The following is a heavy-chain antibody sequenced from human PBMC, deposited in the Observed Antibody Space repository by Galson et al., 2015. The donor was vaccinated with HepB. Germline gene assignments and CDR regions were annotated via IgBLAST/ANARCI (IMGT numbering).Heavy chain of an antibody. CDR1: GFTFSSYG. Sequence: SLRLSCAASGFTFSSYGMHWVRQAPGKGLEWVAVISYDGSNKYYADSVKGRFTISRDNSKNTLYLQMNSLRAEDTAVYYCAKEFDIVVVPAAIHYYYGMDVWGQGTTVTVSS. CDR3: AKEFDIVVVPAAIHYYYGMDV. D-gene: IGHD2-2*02. CDR2: ISYDGSNK. J-gene: IGHJ6*02. V-gene: IGHV3-30*18.